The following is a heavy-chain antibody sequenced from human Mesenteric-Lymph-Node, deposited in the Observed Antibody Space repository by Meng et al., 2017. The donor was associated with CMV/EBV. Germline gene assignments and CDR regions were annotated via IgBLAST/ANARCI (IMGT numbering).Heavy chain of an antibody. CDR1: GFTFSSYE. J-gene: IGHJ4*02. CDR2: ISSSGSTI. Sequence: GESLKISCAASGFTFSSYEMNWVRQAPGKGLEWVSYISSSGSTIYYADSVKGRFTISRDNAKNSLYLQMNSLRPEDTAVYYCAKDPAHYGDYGAYYFDYWGQGTLVTVSS. V-gene: IGHV3-48*03. D-gene: IGHD4-17*01. CDR3: AKDPAHYGDYGAYYFDY.